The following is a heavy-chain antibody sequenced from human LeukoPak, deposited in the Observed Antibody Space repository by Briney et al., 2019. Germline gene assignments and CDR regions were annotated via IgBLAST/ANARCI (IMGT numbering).Heavy chain of an antibody. V-gene: IGHV4-39*01. CDR1: GYSISSSSYY. CDR3: ARRGSGWLFGLYYFDY. J-gene: IGHJ4*02. CDR2: IYYSGST. D-gene: IGHD6-19*01. Sequence: SETLSLTCSVSGYSISSSSYYWGWLRQPPGKGLEWIGSIYYSGSTYYNPSLKSRVTISVDTSKNQFSLKLSSVTAADTAVYYCARRGSGWLFGLYYFDYWGQGTLVTVSS.